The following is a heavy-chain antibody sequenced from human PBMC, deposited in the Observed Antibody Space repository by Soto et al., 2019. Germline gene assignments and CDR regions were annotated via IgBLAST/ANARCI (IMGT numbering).Heavy chain of an antibody. Sequence: EVQLVESGGGLVQPGGSLRLSCAASGFTFSSYWMHWVRQAPGKGLVWVSRINSDGSSTSYADSVKGRFTISRDNAKNTLYMQMNSLRAEDTAVYYCAREGQWLNYFDYWGQGTLVTVSS. CDR2: INSDGSST. V-gene: IGHV3-74*01. CDR1: GFTFSSYW. CDR3: AREGQWLNYFDY. D-gene: IGHD6-19*01. J-gene: IGHJ4*02.